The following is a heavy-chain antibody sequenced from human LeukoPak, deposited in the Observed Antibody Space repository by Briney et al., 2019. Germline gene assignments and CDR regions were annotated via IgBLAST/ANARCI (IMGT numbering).Heavy chain of an antibody. CDR3: ARAFCSGGTCYGAFDI. D-gene: IGHD2-15*01. Sequence: GGSLRLSCAASGFTFSSYAMNWVRQAPGKGLEWVSYISSSSSAIYYADSVKGRFTISRDNAKNSLYLQMNSLRAEDTAVYYCARAFCSGGTCYGAFDIWGKGTTVTISS. CDR2: ISSSSSAI. V-gene: IGHV3-48*01. J-gene: IGHJ6*04. CDR1: GFTFSSYA.